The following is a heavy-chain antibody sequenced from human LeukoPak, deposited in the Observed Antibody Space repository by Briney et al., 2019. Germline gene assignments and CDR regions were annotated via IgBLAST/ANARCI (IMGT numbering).Heavy chain of an antibody. CDR1: GGSISSSSYY. V-gene: IGHV4-39*01. CDR3: ARRRDGYNEDFFDY. D-gene: IGHD5-24*01. CDR2: IYYSGST. J-gene: IGHJ4*02. Sequence: SETLSLTCTVSGGSISSSSYYWGWIRQPPGKGLEWIGSIYYSGSTYYNPSLKSRVTISVDTSRNQFSLKLSSVTAADTAVYYCARRRDGYNEDFFDYWGQGTLVTVSS.